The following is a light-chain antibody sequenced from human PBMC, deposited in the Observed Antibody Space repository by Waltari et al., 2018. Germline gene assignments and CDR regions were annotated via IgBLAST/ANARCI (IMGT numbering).Light chain of an antibody. J-gene: IGKJ3*01. CDR2: GAS. Sequence: DIQMTQSPSSLSASVGDRVTITCRTSHTISNNLNWYQQKPGEAPKLLIYGASNLQSGVSSRFSGSGSGTDFTLTISSLQPEDFATYYCQHTLAFGPGTKVDIK. V-gene: IGKV1-39*01. CDR1: HTISNN. CDR3: QHTLA.